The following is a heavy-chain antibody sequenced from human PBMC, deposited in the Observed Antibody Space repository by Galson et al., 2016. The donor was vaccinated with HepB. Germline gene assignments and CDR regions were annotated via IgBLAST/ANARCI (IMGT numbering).Heavy chain of an antibody. J-gene: IGHJ4*02. CDR2: ISWNTGNK. CDR3: AKDLGKSVGTIAY. CDR1: GFTFGNYA. V-gene: IGHV3-9*01. Sequence: SLRLSCAASGFTFGNYAMHWVRQPPGKGLEWVSGISWNTGNKVYADSVRDRFTISRDNAKNSLYLQMNSLRAEDTALYYCAKDLGKSVGTIAYWGQGALVTVSS. D-gene: IGHD5/OR15-5a*01.